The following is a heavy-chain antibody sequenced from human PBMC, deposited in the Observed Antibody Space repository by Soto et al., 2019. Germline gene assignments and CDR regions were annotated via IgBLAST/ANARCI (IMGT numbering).Heavy chain of an antibody. CDR2: IHYRGRT. CDR3: ARCRDAFGFDS. D-gene: IGHD2-15*01. Sequence: QVQLQESGPGLVKPSDTLSLTCNVSGGSIKSGGYYWGWIRQPPGKGLEWIGYIHYRGRTSYNPSLESLASISLDTSGHHFSLKLTSVTAADTAVYYCARCRDAFGFDSWGQGTLVTVSS. J-gene: IGHJ4*02. CDR1: GGSIKSGGYY. V-gene: IGHV4-31*01.